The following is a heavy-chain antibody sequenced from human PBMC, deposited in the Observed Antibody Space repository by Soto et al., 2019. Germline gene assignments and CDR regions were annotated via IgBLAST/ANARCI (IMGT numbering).Heavy chain of an antibody. CDR2: IWYDGSNK. Sequence: GGSLRLSCGASGFTFSSYGMHWVRQAPGKGLEWVAVIWYDGSNKYYADSVKGRFTISRDDSKNTLSLQMDSLRAEDTAVYYCARDIYSTSYYYYYSMDVWGQGTTVTVSS. CDR1: GFTFSSYG. V-gene: IGHV3-33*01. D-gene: IGHD6-13*01. CDR3: ARDIYSTSYYYYYSMDV. J-gene: IGHJ6*02.